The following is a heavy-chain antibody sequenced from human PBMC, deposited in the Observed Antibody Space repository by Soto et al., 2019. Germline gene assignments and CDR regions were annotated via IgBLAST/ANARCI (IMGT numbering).Heavy chain of an antibody. V-gene: IGHV6-1*01. Sequence: SQSLSLTCGISGDSVSSNSAVWNWIRQSPSGGLEWLGRTYYRSKWYNDYAVSVKGRITINPDTSNNQLSLQLNSVTPDDTAVYYCARLIGNSWLDSWGQGTLVTVSS. D-gene: IGHD2-8*01. J-gene: IGHJ5*01. CDR3: ARLIGNSWLDS. CDR1: GDSVSSNSAV. CDR2: TYYRSKWYN.